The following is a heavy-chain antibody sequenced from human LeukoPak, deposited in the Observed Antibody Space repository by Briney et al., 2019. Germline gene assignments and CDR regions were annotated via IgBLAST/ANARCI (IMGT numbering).Heavy chain of an antibody. CDR3: ARRGYYYDSSGYYLH. CDR1: GGSFSGYY. CDR2: INHSGST. Sequence: PSETLSLTCAVYGGSFSGYYWSWIRQPPGKGLEWVGEINHSGSTNYNPSLKSRVTISVDTSKNQFSLKLSSVTAADTAVYYCARRGYYYDSSGYYLHWGQGTLVTVSS. D-gene: IGHD3-22*01. J-gene: IGHJ4*02. V-gene: IGHV4-34*01.